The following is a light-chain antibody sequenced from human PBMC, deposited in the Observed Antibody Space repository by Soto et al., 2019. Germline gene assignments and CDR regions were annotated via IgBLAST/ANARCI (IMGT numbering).Light chain of an antibody. Sequence: VVNQEPSVTVSPGGTVTLTCGSNTGPVTSGHDPCWIQQKPGQGPRTLIYDTNMKHSWTPARFSASLLGDKAALTLSGAQPDDEAEYYCMLAYSSVRVFGPGTKVTVL. J-gene: IGLJ1*01. V-gene: IGLV7-46*01. CDR2: DTN. CDR1: TGPVTSGHD. CDR3: MLAYSSVRV.